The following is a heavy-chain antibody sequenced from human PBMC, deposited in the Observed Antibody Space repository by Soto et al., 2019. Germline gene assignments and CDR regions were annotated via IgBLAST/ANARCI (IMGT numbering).Heavy chain of an antibody. CDR1: GYTFTSYD. D-gene: IGHD2-15*01. V-gene: IGHV1-8*01. Sequence: ASVEVSCTASGYTFTSYDINWVRQATGQGLEWMGWMNPNSGNTGYAQKFQGRVTMTRNTSISTAYMELSSLRSEDTAVYYCARVLEYCSGGSCYDAVDYWGQGTLVTVSS. CDR2: MNPNSGNT. J-gene: IGHJ4*02. CDR3: ARVLEYCSGGSCYDAVDY.